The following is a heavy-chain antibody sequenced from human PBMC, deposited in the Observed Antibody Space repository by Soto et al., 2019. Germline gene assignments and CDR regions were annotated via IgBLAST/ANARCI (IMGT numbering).Heavy chain of an antibody. CDR2: IYYSGST. CDR1: GGSISSSSYY. J-gene: IGHJ4*02. D-gene: IGHD5-18*01. CDR3: ARHLGERGYSYGPLDY. Sequence: SETLSLTCTVSGGSISSSSYYWGWIRQPPGKGLEWIGSIYYSGSTYYNPSLKSRVTISVDTSKNQFSLKLSSVTAADTAVYYCARHLGERGYSYGPLDYWGQGTLVTVSS. V-gene: IGHV4-39*01.